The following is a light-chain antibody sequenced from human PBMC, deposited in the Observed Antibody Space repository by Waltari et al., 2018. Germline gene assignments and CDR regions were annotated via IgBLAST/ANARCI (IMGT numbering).Light chain of an antibody. CDR1: QSVSSN. CDR2: GAY. J-gene: IGKJ1*01. Sequence: EIVVTQSPATLSVSPGERATLSCRASQSVSSNLAWYQQKPGQAPRLLIYGAYTRATGIPARFSGSGSGTEFTLTISSLQFEDFAVYYCQQYNNWPPTWTFGQGTKVEIK. CDR3: QQYNNWPPTWT. V-gene: IGKV3-15*01.